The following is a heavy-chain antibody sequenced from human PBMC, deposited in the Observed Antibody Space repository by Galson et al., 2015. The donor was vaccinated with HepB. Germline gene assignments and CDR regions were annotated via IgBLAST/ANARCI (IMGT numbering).Heavy chain of an antibody. CDR3: ARGDTAVVPPGGLRARYFDL. D-gene: IGHD4-23*01. CDR2: INPNSGGT. CDR1: GYTFTGYY. V-gene: IGHV1-2*04. J-gene: IGHJ2*01. Sequence: SVKVSCKASGYTFTGYYMHWVRQAPGQGLEWMGWINPNSGGTNYAHKIQGWVTMTRDTSNSTAYMELSRLISDDTAVYYCARGDTAVVPPGGLRARYFDLWGRGTLVTVSS.